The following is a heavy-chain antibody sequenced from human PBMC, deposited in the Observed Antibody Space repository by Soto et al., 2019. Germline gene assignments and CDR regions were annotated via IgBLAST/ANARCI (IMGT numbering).Heavy chain of an antibody. D-gene: IGHD3-16*01. CDR1: GCSFSTFE. V-gene: IGHV3-23*01. Sequence: GGSLRLSCAASGCSFSTFEMSWVRQAPGRGLEWVSFISDDGSRTYYADAVKGRFTISRDNSKHTLYLQMNSLTAEDTAVYACVKGGWLDFWGQGTLVTVSS. J-gene: IGHJ5*01. CDR2: ISDDGSRT. CDR3: VKGGWLDF.